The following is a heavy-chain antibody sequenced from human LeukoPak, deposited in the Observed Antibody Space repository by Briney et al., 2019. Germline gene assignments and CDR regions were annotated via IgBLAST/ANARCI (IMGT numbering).Heavy chain of an antibody. V-gene: IGHV6-1*01. D-gene: IGHD6-13*01. CDR3: ARDFGAAAGTRGYYYYGMDV. Sequence: SQTLSLTCAISGDSVYSNSAAWNWIRQSPSRGLEWLGRTYYRSKWYNDHTIYAVSVKSRITINPDTSKNQFSLKLSSVTAADTAVYYCARDFGAAAGTRGYYYYGMDVWGQGTTVTVSS. CDR2: TYYRSKWYN. J-gene: IGHJ6*02. CDR1: GDSVYSNSAA.